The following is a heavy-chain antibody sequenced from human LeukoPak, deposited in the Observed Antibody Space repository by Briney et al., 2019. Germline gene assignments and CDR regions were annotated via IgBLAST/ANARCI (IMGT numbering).Heavy chain of an antibody. CDR3: AKAPVGWLRPLDY. Sequence: GGSLRLSCAASGFTFSSYAMHWVRQAPGKGLEWVAVISYDGSNKYYADSVKGRFTISRDNSKNTQHLQMNSLRAEDTAVYYCAKAPVGWLRPLDYWGQGTLVTVSS. J-gene: IGHJ4*02. D-gene: IGHD5-12*01. CDR2: ISYDGSNK. V-gene: IGHV3-30-3*01. CDR1: GFTFSSYA.